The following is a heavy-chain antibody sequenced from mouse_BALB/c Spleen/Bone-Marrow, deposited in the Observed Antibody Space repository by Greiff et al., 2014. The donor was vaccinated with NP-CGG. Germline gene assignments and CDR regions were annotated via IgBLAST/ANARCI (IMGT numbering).Heavy chain of an antibody. V-gene: IGHV1-14*01. Sequence: LMESGPEVKPGASVKMSCKASGYIFTAYVMHWVKQKPGQGLEWIGFFNPYNDDSNYNEKFKGKATLTSDKSSSTAYMELSSLTSEDSAVYYCAREGWLLRFDYWGQGTTLTVSS. CDR3: AREGWLLRFDY. CDR2: FNPYNDDS. CDR1: GYIFTAYV. D-gene: IGHD2-3*01. J-gene: IGHJ2*01.